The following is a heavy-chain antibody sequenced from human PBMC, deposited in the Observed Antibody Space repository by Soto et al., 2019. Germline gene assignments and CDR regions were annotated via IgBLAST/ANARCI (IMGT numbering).Heavy chain of an antibody. V-gene: IGHV1-69*13. CDR3: ARVGGPYYYDSSGYLPNDY. CDR2: IIPIFGTA. D-gene: IGHD3-22*01. J-gene: IGHJ4*02. Sequence: ASVKVSCKASGGTFSSYAISWVRQAPGQGLEWMGGIIPIFGTANYAQKFQGRVTITADESTSTAYLELSSLRSEDTAVYYCARVGGPYYYDSSGYLPNDYWGQGTLVTVSS. CDR1: GGTFSSYA.